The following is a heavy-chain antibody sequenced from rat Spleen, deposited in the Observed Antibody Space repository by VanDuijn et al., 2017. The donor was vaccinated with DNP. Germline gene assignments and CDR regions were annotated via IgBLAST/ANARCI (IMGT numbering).Heavy chain of an antibody. Sequence: EVQLQESGPGLVKPSQSLSLTCSVTAYSITTNYWGWIRKFPGNKMEWIGHISYSGTTSYHPSLKSRISITRDTSKNQFFLQLNSVTTEDTATYYCARWYNYFDFWGPGTMVTVSS. V-gene: IGHV3-1*01. J-gene: IGHJ1*01. CDR2: ISYSGTT. CDR3: ARWYNYFDF. D-gene: IGHD1-5*01. CDR1: AYSITTNY.